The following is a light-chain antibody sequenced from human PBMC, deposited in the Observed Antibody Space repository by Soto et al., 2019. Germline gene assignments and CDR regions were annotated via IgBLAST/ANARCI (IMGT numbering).Light chain of an antibody. CDR3: QQGHNLPLT. J-gene: IGKJ2*01. CDR1: QSINSE. CDR2: GAS. V-gene: IGKV3-15*01. Sequence: EIVMTQPPATLSLSPGERAALSCRASQSINSELAWYQQKPGQPPRLLIYGASTRATGVPARFTGSESGSEFTLTISGLQSEDFAVYYCQQGHNLPLTVGQGTRLEI.